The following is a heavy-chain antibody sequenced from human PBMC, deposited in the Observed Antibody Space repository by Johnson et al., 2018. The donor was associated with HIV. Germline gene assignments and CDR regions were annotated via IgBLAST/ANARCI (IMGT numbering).Heavy chain of an antibody. V-gene: IGHV3-30-3*01. Sequence: VQLVESGGGVVQPGRSLRLSCAASGFTFSSYAMHWVRQAPGKGLEWVAVISYDGSNKYYADSVKGRFTISRDNAKNSLYLQMNSLRVEDRAVYYCAVLCSGCADAFDMWGQGTMVTVS. D-gene: IGHD3-16*01. CDR1: GFTFSSYA. CDR2: ISYDGSNK. J-gene: IGHJ3*02. CDR3: AVLCSGCADAFDM.